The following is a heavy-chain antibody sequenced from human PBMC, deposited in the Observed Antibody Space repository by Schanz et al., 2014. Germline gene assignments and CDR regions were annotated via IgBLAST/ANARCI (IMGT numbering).Heavy chain of an antibody. Sequence: QVQLQQWGAGLLKPSETLSLTCAVYGGSFSGYYWTWIRQPPGKGLEWIGEIHHSGSTNYNPSLKSRFTISMDTSKNQFSRKLSSVTAADTAVYYCARGEWSTSQFDYWGHGTLVTVSS. D-gene: IGHD2-2*01. CDR2: IHHSGST. CDR3: ARGEWSTSQFDY. J-gene: IGHJ4*01. CDR1: GGSFSGYY. V-gene: IGHV4-34*01.